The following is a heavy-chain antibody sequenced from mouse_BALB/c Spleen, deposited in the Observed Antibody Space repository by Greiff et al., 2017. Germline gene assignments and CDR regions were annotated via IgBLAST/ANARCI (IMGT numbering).Heavy chain of an antibody. Sequence: EVKVEESGGGLVQPGGSMKLSCVASGFTFSNYWMNWVRQSPEKGLEWVAEIRLKSNNYATHYAESVKGRFTISRDDSKSSVYLQMNNLRAEDTGIYYCTRGYGNYERVWFAYWGQGTLVTVSA. CDR2: IRLKSNNYAT. D-gene: IGHD2-10*02. CDR3: TRGYGNYERVWFAY. J-gene: IGHJ3*01. CDR1: GFTFSNYW. V-gene: IGHV6-6*02.